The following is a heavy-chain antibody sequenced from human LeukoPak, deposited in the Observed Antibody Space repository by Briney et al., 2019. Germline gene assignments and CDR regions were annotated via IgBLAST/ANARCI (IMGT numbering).Heavy chain of an antibody. D-gene: IGHD6-13*01. CDR1: GYTFSDYH. Sequence: PSVKVSCKASGYTFSDYHIHWLRQAPGQGLEWMGWSNPSSGGTNYAEKFHGRVTMTRDTSTNTAYMELSRLRSDDTAVYFCTRVRALAAAGTGARYFQDWGQGTLVTVSS. CDR2: SNPSSGGT. CDR3: TRVRALAAAGTGARYFQD. V-gene: IGHV1-2*02. J-gene: IGHJ1*01.